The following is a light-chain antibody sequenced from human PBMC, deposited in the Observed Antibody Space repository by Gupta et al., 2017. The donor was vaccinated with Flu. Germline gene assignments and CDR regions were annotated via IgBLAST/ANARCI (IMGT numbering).Light chain of an antibody. CDR2: DNT. CDR3: QYSDTTLSAVV. CDR1: RSNIEAGFD. V-gene: IGLV1-40*01. Sequence: TMSCTGGRSNIEAGFDVHWYRQLPATAPKLLMHDNTKRPLGVPDRFSASKLGTSATLAIVGLQAEDEGVYDCQYSDTTLSAVVFGGGTKLTVL. J-gene: IGLJ2*01.